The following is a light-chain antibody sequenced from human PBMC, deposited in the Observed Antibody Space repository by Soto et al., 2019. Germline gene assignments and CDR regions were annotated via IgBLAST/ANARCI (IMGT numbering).Light chain of an antibody. J-gene: IGKJ1*01. CDR3: HQFGSSPQT. V-gene: IGKV3-20*01. CDR2: GPS. Sequence: EIVVTQSPGTLSLSPGEIATLSCRASQNVNSNHIAWYQQKPGQAPRLLIYGPSSRATGIPERFSGSGSGTDFTLTISRLEPEDFAVYFCHQFGSSPQTFXHGTKADIK. CDR1: QNVNSNH.